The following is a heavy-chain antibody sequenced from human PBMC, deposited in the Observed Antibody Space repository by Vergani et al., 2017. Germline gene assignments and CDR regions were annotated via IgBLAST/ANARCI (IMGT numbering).Heavy chain of an antibody. D-gene: IGHD2-2*01. J-gene: IGHJ4*02. CDR1: GFTFSNAW. CDR3: TTDPLGYCSSTSCYAADY. V-gene: IGHV3-15*01. CDR2: IKSKTDGGTT. Sequence: EVQLVESGGGLVKPGGSLRLSCAASGFTFSNAWMSWVRQAPGKGLEWVGRIKSKTDGGTTDYAAPVKGRFTISRDDSKNTLYLQMNSRKTEDTAVHYCTTDPLGYCSSTSCYAADYWGQGTLVTVSS.